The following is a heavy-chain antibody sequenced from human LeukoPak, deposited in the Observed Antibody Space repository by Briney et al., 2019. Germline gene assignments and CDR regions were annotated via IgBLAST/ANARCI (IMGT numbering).Heavy chain of an antibody. CDR1: GGSISSYY. CDR2: IYYSGST. D-gene: IGHD3-22*01. Sequence: SETLSLTCTVSGGSISSYYWSWIRQPPGKGLEWIGYIYYSGSTNYNPSLKSRVTISVDTSKNQFSLKLSSVTAADTAVYYCARDSGGYYDSSGNYDYWGQGTLVTVSS. CDR3: ARDSGGYYDSSGNYDY. V-gene: IGHV4-59*01. J-gene: IGHJ4*02.